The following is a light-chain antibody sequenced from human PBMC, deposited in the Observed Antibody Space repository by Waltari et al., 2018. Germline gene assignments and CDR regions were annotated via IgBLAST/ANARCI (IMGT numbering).Light chain of an antibody. J-gene: IGLJ3*02. V-gene: IGLV4-69*01. CDR3: QTGGHGTWV. CDR1: SGHSSNV. Sequence: QPVLTQSPSASASLGASVKLTCTLSSGHSSNVIAWLHQQPEKGPRFLMKVNSDGTHSKGDEIPDRFSGSSSGAERYLTISSLQSEDEADYYCQTGGHGTWVFGGGTKLTVL. CDR2: VNSDGTH.